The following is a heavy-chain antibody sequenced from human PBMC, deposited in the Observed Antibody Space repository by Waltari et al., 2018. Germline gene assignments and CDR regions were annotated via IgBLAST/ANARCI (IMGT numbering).Heavy chain of an antibody. J-gene: IGHJ4*02. CDR1: GGSISSYY. Sequence: QVQLQESGPGLVKPAETLSLTCPVSGGSISSYYWRWIRQPPGKGLELIGYIYYSWSTNYDPSLKSRVTISVDTSKNQFSLKLSSVTAADTAVYYCAREGPSGSYVDYWGQGTLVTVSS. V-gene: IGHV4-59*01. CDR2: IYYSWST. CDR3: AREGPSGSYVDY. D-gene: IGHD1-26*01.